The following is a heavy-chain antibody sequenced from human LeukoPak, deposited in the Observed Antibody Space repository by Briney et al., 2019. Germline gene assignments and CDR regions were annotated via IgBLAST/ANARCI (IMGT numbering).Heavy chain of an antibody. Sequence: QTGGSLRLSCAASGFTFDDYAMPWVRQPPGKGLEWVSLISADGAGTSYANSVKGRFIISRDNSKNLLFLQMNGLRTEDTAFYFCAKVGPWLANDLWGQGILVTVSS. CDR3: AKVGPWLANDL. J-gene: IGHJ5*02. CDR2: ISADGAGT. V-gene: IGHV3-43*02. D-gene: IGHD6-19*01. CDR1: GFTFDDYA.